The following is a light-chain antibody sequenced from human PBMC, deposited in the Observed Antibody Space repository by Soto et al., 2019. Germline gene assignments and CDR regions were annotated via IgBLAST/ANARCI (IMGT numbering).Light chain of an antibody. J-gene: IGKJ1*01. Sequence: DIQMTQSPSSLSASVGDRVTITCRASQGISNYLAWYQQKPGKVPKLLIYAASTLQSGVPSRFSGSVSGTDFTLTISSLQPEDDELYYCHTYNSAPRTFGQGTKVEIK. CDR2: AAS. V-gene: IGKV1-27*01. CDR3: HTYNSAPRT. CDR1: QGISNY.